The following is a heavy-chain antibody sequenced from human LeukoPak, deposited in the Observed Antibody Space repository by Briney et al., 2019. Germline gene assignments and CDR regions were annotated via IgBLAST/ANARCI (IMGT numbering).Heavy chain of an antibody. D-gene: IGHD3-22*01. CDR1: GFTFSDYY. J-gene: IGHJ4*02. CDR2: ISSSGSTI. Sequence: GGSLRLSCAASGFTFSDYYMSWIRQAPGKGLEWVSYISSSGSTIYYADSVKGRFTISRDNAKNSLYLQMNSLRAEDTALYYCAKGSVVVITRDYFDYWGQGTLVTVSS. V-gene: IGHV3-11*01. CDR3: AKGSVVVITRDYFDY.